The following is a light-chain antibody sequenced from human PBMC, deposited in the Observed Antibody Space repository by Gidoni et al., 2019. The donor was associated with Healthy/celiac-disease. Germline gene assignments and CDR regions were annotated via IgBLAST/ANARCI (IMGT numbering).Light chain of an antibody. CDR2: AAS. V-gene: IGKV1-9*01. CDR1: QGISSY. CDR3: QQLNSYPPALT. Sequence: DIQLTQSPSFLSASVGDRVTITCRASQGISSYLAWYQQKPGKAPKLLIYAASTLQSGVLSRFSGSGSGTEFTLTIGSLQPEDFATYYCQQLNSYPPALTFGGGTKVEIK. J-gene: IGKJ4*01.